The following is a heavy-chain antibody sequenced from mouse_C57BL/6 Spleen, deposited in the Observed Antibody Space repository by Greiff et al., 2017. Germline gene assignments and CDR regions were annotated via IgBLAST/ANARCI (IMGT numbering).Heavy chain of an antibody. J-gene: IGHJ2*01. CDR3: ASGPYYSNYFDY. CDR2: ISSGGSYT. V-gene: IGHV5-6*01. Sequence: EVQLVESGGDLVKPGGSLKLSCAASGFTFSSYGMSWVRQTPDKRLEWVATISSGGSYTYYPDSVKGRFTISRDNAKNTLYLQMSSLESEDTAMYYGASGPYYSNYFDYWGQGTTLTVSS. D-gene: IGHD2-5*01. CDR1: GFTFSSYG.